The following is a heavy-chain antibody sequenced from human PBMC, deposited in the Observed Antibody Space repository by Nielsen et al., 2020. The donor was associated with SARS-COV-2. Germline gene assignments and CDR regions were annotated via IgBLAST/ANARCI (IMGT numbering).Heavy chain of an antibody. CDR2: IYYTGTT. Sequence: SETLSLTCTVSGGSISSRSSYWGWIRQPPGKGLEWIGSIYYTGTTYFNPALKSRVTISVDTSKNQFSLQLSSVTPEDTAVYYCARGSGGCFDYWGQGTLVTVSS. V-gene: IGHV4-39*01. J-gene: IGHJ4*02. CDR3: ARGSGGCFDY. CDR1: GGSISSRSSY. D-gene: IGHD6-19*01.